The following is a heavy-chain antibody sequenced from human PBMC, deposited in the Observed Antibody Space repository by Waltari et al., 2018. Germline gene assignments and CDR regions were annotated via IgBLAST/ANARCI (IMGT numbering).Heavy chain of an antibody. J-gene: IGHJ6*02. CDR3: ARGPPEITYYYYYGMDV. CDR2: INSDGGSK. Sequence: EVQLVESGGGLVQPGGSLRLSCAASGFTFSSYWMHWVRQAPGKGLVWVARINSDGGSKIDPDSVNGRFTISRDNAKNTLYLQMNSLRAEDTAVYYCARGPPEITYYYYYGMDVWGQGTTVTVSS. CDR1: GFTFSSYW. V-gene: IGHV3-74*01.